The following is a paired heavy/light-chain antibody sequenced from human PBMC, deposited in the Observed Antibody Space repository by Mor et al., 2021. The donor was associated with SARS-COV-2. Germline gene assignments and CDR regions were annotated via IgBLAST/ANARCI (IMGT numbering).Light chain of an antibody. Sequence: QSALTQPASVSGSPGQSITISCTGTSSDVGSYNLVSWYQQHPGKAPKLMIYEVSKRPSGVSNRFSGSKSGNTASLTISGLQAEDEADYYCCSYADSSTFRFGGGTKLTVL. CDR2: EVS. CDR3: CSYADSSTFR. J-gene: IGLJ3*02. CDR1: SSDVGSYNL. V-gene: IGLV2-23*02.
Heavy chain of an antibody. CDR1: GGSISRHDYY. Sequence: QVQLQESGPGLVKPSQTLSLTCTVSGGSISRHDYYWSWIRQHPGKGLEWIGYIYFSGSTYYNPSLKSRVTISVDTSKNQFSLKLTSVTAADTAVYYCASLEGYCSGGSCSGFDYWGQGTLVTVSS. D-gene: IGHD2-15*01. CDR3: ASLEGYCSGGSCSGFDY. J-gene: IGHJ4*02. V-gene: IGHV4-31*03. CDR2: IYFSGST.